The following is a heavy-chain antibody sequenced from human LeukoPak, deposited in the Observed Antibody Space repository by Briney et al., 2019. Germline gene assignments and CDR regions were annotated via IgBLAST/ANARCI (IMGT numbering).Heavy chain of an antibody. CDR2: IIPIFGTA. Sequence: SVKVSCKASGGTFSSYAISWVRQAPGQGLEWMGGIIPIFGTANYAQKFQGRVTITTDESTSTAYMELSSLRSEDTAVCYCARGPADCSGGSCYPESNWFDPWGQGTLVTVSS. V-gene: IGHV1-69*05. J-gene: IGHJ5*02. CDR3: ARGPADCSGGSCYPESNWFDP. CDR1: GGTFSSYA. D-gene: IGHD2-15*01.